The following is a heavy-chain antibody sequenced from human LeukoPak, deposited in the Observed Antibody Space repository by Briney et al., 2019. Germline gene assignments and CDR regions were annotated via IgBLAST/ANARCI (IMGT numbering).Heavy chain of an antibody. CDR2: ISYDGSNK. J-gene: IGHJ4*02. Sequence: PGGSLRLSCAASGFTFSSYGMHWVRQAPGKGLEGVAVISYDGSNKYYADSVKGRFTISRDNSKNTLYLQMNSLRAEDTAVYYCAKGHASGPSDYWGQGTLVTVSS. V-gene: IGHV3-30*18. D-gene: IGHD3-3*01. CDR3: AKGHASGPSDY. CDR1: GFTFSSYG.